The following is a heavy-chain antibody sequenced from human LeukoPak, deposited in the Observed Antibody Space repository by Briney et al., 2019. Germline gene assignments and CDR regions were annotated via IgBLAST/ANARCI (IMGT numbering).Heavy chain of an antibody. D-gene: IGHD3-10*01. Sequence: GASVKVSCKASGYTSTSYYMHWVRQAPGQGLEWMGIINPSGGSTSYAQKFQGRVTMTRNTSISTAYMELSSLRSEDTAVYYCARVPRRGDRFDPWGQGTLVTVSS. CDR2: INPSGGST. V-gene: IGHV1-46*01. CDR3: ARVPRRGDRFDP. J-gene: IGHJ5*02. CDR1: GYTSTSYY.